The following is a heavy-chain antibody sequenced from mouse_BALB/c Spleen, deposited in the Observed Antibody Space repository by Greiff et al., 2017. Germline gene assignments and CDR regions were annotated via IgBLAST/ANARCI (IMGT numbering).Heavy chain of an antibody. CDR1: GFTFSSYG. J-gene: IGHJ4*01. CDR2: ISSGGSYT. D-gene: IGHD2-4*01. CDR3: ARHSYDYDGYYYAMDY. Sequence: EVKVVESGGDLVKPGGSLKLSCAASGFTFSSYGMSWVRQTPDKRLEWVATISSGGSYTYYPDSVKGRFTISRDNAKNTLYLQMSSLKSEDTAMYYCARHSYDYDGYYYAMDYWGQGTSVTVSS. V-gene: IGHV5-6*01.